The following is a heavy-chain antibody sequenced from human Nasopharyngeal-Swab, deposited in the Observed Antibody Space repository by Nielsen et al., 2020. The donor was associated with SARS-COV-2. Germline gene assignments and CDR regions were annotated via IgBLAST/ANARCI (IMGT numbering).Heavy chain of an antibody. Sequence: GGSLRLSCAASGLSVSSNYMSWIRQAPGKGLEWVSHISTTGSSKYYADSLKGRFTISRDNDKNSLYLQMNSLRADDTAVYYCASGGYDFWSGYPSDYWGLETLVTVSS. V-gene: IGHV3-11*04. CDR2: ISTTGSSK. J-gene: IGHJ4*02. D-gene: IGHD3-3*01. CDR3: ASGGYDFWSGYPSDY. CDR1: GLSVSSNY.